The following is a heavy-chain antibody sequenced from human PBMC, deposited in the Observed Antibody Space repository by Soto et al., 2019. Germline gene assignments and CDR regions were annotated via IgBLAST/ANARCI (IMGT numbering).Heavy chain of an antibody. CDR1: GGSISSYY. CDR2: IYYSGST. CDR3: ARFTRHTSGCDY. Sequence: SETLSLTCTVSGGSISSYYWSWIRQPPGKGLEWIGYIYYSGSTNYNPSLKSRVTISVDTSKNQFSLKLSSVTAADTAVYYCARFTRHTSGCDYWGQGTLVTVSS. J-gene: IGHJ4*02. V-gene: IGHV4-59*08. D-gene: IGHD6-19*01.